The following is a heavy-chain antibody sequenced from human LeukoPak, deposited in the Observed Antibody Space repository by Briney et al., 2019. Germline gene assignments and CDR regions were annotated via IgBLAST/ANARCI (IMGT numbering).Heavy chain of an antibody. CDR2: ISAYNGKT. J-gene: IGHJ4*02. Sequence: GASVKVSCKASGYTFTSFGISRVRQAPRQGRELIGWISAYNGKTNYAQKLQGRVTMTTDTSTSTAYMELRSLRSDDTAVYYCARASGHVVRTFGIGRSDSPENLNFDYWGQGTLVTVSS. D-gene: IGHD3-16*01. V-gene: IGHV1-18*01. CDR3: ARASGHVVRTFGIGRSDSPENLNFDY. CDR1: GYTFTSFG.